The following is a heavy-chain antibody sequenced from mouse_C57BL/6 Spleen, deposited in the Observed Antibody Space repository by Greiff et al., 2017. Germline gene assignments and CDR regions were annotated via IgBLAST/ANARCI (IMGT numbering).Heavy chain of an antibody. V-gene: IGHV14-2*01. CDR2: IDPEDGET. CDR1: GFNIKDYY. J-gene: IGHJ2*01. Sequence: EVQLQQSGAELVKPGASVKLSCTASGFNIKDYYMHWVKQRTEQGLEWIGRIDPEDGETKYAPKFQGKATMTADTSSNTAYLQLSSLTSEDTAVYYCAREQTPYYFDYWGQGTTLTVSS. CDR3: AREQTPYYFDY.